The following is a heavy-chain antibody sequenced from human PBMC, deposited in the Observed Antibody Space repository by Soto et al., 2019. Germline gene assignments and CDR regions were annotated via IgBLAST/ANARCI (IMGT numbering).Heavy chain of an antibody. J-gene: IGHJ4*02. CDR3: VRATYFSDSSGYTRCLDY. V-gene: IGHV3-72*01. D-gene: IGHD3-22*01. Sequence: RLSCAGSGFTLGDHYIDWVRKATGKGLEWVGRSRDKPQGYSTAYAASVKGRFTTSRDESKNSAYLQMNSLKTEDTAVYYCVRATYFSDSSGYTRCLDYWGQGTLVTVSS. CDR2: SRDKPQGYST. CDR1: GFTLGDHY.